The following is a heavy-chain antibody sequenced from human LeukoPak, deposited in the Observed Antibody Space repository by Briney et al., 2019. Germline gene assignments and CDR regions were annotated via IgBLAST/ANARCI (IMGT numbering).Heavy chain of an antibody. CDR2: ISGSSRSI. Sequence: PGGSLRLSCAASGFTFSAYSMNWVRQAPGRGLEWVSSISGSSRSIYNADSVKGRFTISRDNAKRSLYLQMYSLRAEDTAVYYCARDRDDDSSGSIDDAFDIWGQGTMVTVSS. CDR1: GFTFSAYS. D-gene: IGHD3-22*01. CDR3: ARDRDDDSSGSIDDAFDI. V-gene: IGHV3-21*01. J-gene: IGHJ3*02.